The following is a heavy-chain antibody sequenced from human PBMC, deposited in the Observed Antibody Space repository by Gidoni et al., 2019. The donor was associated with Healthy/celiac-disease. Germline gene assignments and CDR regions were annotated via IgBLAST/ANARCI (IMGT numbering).Heavy chain of an antibody. Sequence: QLQLQESGPGLVKPPETLSLTCTVSGGSISSSSYYWGWIRQPPGKGLEWIGSIYYSGRTYYNPSHKSRVTISVDTSKNQFSLKLSSVTAADTAVYYCARHSYPGLAGPMVRGVIITHIDYWGQGTLVTVSS. CDR2: IYYSGRT. D-gene: IGHD3-10*01. CDR1: GGSISSSSYY. J-gene: IGHJ4*02. CDR3: ARHSYPGLAGPMVRGVIITHIDY. V-gene: IGHV4-39*01.